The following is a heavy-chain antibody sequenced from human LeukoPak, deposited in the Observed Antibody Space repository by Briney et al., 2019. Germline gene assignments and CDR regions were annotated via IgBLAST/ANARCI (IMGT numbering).Heavy chain of an antibody. CDR3: AIGGLLWFGELSDPSFDY. D-gene: IGHD3-10*01. CDR2: INPNSGGT. V-gene: IGHV1-2*06. J-gene: IGHJ4*02. Sequence: ASVKVSCKASGYTFTGYYMHWVRQAPGQGLEWMGRINPNSGGTNYAQEFQGRVTMTRDTSISTAYMELSRLRSDDTAVYYCAIGGLLWFGELSDPSFDYWGQGTLVTVSS. CDR1: GYTFTGYY.